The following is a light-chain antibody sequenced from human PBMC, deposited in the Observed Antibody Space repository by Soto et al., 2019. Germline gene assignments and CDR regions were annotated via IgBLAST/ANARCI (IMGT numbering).Light chain of an antibody. CDR1: QSVRSNY. CDR2: DAS. CDR3: HQRSNWPPT. V-gene: IGKV3-11*01. J-gene: IGKJ4*02. Sequence: EIVLTQSPGTLSLSPWERATRSCMASQSVRSNYLAWYQQKPGQAPRLLIYDASNRATGIPARFSGSGSGTDFTLTISSLQPEDFAVYYCHQRSNWPPTFGGGTKVDIK.